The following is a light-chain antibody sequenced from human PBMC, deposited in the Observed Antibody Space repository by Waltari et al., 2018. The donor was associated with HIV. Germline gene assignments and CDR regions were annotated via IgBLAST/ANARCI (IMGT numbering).Light chain of an antibody. CDR2: AAS. J-gene: IGKJ1*01. V-gene: IGKV1-39*01. Sequence: DIQMTQSPSSVSASVGDRVTITCPASQTINNHLNWYQHKPGKAPKLLIYAASSFQSGVPSRFSGSGSGTDFTLTISSLQPEDFTTYFCQHSRAFGQGTKVEIK. CDR3: QHSRA. CDR1: QTINNH.